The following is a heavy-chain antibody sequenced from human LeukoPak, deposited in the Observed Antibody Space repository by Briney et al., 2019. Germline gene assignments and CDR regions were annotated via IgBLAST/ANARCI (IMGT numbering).Heavy chain of an antibody. D-gene: IGHD2-8*01. CDR1: GFTFSSYA. CDR2: ISGSGGGT. V-gene: IGHV3-23*01. Sequence: GGSLRLSCAASGFTFSSYAMSWVRQAPGKGLEWVSAISGSGGGTYYADSVKGRFTISRDNSKNTLYLQMNSLRAEDTAVYYCAKDLGYTLTNGHYWGQGTLVTVSS. CDR3: AKDLGYTLTNGHY. J-gene: IGHJ4*02.